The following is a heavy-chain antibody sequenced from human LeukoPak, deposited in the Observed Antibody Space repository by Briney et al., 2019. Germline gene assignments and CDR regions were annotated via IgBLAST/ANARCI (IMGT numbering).Heavy chain of an antibody. D-gene: IGHD2-15*01. CDR3: ARVFVRYCSGGSCQGPFDY. J-gene: IGHJ4*02. CDR2: ISSSGSTI. CDR1: GFTFSSYE. Sequence: QPGGSLRLSCAASGFTFSSYEMNWVRQAPGKGLEWVSYISSSGSTIYYADSVKGRFTISRDNAKNSLYLQMNSLRAEDTAVYYCARVFVRYCSGGSCQGPFDYWGQGTLVTVSS. V-gene: IGHV3-48*03.